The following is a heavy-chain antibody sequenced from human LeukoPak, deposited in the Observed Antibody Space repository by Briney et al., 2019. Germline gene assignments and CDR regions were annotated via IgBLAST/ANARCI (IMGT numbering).Heavy chain of an antibody. CDR3: ARGRRDNWNDVRIAFDI. V-gene: IGHV4-59*01. CDR1: GGSISGYY. CDR2: IYYSGST. Sequence: PSETLSLTCAVSGGSISGYYWSWIRQPPGKGLEWIGYIYYSGSTNYNPSLKSRVTISVDTSKNQFSLKLSSVTAADTAVYYCARGRRDNWNDVRIAFDIWGQGTMVTVSS. D-gene: IGHD1-20*01. J-gene: IGHJ3*02.